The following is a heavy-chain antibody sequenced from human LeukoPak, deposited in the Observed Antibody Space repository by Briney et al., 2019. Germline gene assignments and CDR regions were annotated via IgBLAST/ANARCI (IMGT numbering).Heavy chain of an antibody. CDR2: ISDSSTIV. CDR1: GFAFSATY. D-gene: IGHD2-2*02. V-gene: IGHV3-11*01. CDR3: ARDRRPAQYRGLDV. Sequence: GGSLRLSCAASGFAFSATYMSWIRQAPGKGLEWISYISDSSTIVYYTDSVKGRFTISRDNANNSLFLQLNSLRAEDTAVYFCARDRRPAQYRGLDVWGRGTTVTVSS. J-gene: IGHJ6*02.